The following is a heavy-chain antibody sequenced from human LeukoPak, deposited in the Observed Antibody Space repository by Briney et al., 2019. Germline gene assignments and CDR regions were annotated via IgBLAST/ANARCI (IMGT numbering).Heavy chain of an antibody. CDR1: GGSFSGYY. Sequence: PSETLSLTCAVYGGSFSGYYWSWIRQPPGKGLEWIGYIYYSGSTNYKPSLKSRVTISVETSKNQFSLKLKSVTAADTAVYYCARVTGYMIEDYFDYWGQGALVIVSS. D-gene: IGHD3-22*01. J-gene: IGHJ4*02. CDR3: ARVTGYMIEDYFDY. CDR2: IYYSGST. V-gene: IGHV4-59*01.